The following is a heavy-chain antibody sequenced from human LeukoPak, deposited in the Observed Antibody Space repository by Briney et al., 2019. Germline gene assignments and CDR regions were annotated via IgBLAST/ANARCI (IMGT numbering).Heavy chain of an antibody. Sequence: GASVKVSCKTSGYIFTSYDIIWVRQAPGQGLEWMGWTSTYNGNTNYAQKLQGRVTMTTDTSTSTAYMELRSLRSDDTAVYYCARGPAWGYYFDYWGQGTPVTVSS. D-gene: IGHD3-16*01. J-gene: IGHJ4*02. CDR2: TSTYNGNT. CDR1: GYIFTSYD. CDR3: ARGPAWGYYFDY. V-gene: IGHV1-18*01.